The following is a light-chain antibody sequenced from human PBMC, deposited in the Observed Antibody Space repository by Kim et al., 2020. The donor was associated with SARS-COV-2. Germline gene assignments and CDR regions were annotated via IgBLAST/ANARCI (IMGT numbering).Light chain of an antibody. J-gene: IGKJ1*01. V-gene: IGKV1-5*03. CDR3: QQYSYYSPT. CDR1: QSISSW. CDR2: KAS. Sequence: ASVGDRVTITCRASQSISSWLAWYQQKPGKAPNLLIYKASTLQSGVPSRFSGSGSGTEFTLTISSLQPDDFATYYCQQYSYYSPTFGQGTKVDIK.